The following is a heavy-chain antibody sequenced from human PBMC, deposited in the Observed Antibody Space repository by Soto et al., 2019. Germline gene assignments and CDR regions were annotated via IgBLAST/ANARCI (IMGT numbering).Heavy chain of an antibody. J-gene: IGHJ6*02. D-gene: IGHD6-19*01. Sequence: ASVKVSCKASGYTFTSYAMHWVRQAPGQRLEWMGWINAGNGNTKYSQKIQGRVTITRDTSASTAYMELSSLRSEDTAVYYCARKAVAGINYYYYGMDVWGQGTTVTVSS. CDR2: INAGNGNT. CDR3: ARKAVAGINYYYYGMDV. CDR1: GYTFTSYA. V-gene: IGHV1-3*01.